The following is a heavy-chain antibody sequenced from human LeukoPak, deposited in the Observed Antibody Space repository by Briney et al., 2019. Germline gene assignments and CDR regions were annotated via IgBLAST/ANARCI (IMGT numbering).Heavy chain of an antibody. Sequence: GRSLRLSCAASGFTFSSYGMHWVRQAPGKGLEWVAVIWYDGSNKYYADSVKGRFTISRDNSKNTLYLQMNSLRAEDTAVYYCARDSVTMVRGVIYYYGMDVWGQGTTVTVSS. CDR1: GFTFSSYG. V-gene: IGHV3-33*01. CDR3: ARDSVTMVRGVIYYYGMDV. J-gene: IGHJ6*02. D-gene: IGHD3-10*01. CDR2: IWYDGSNK.